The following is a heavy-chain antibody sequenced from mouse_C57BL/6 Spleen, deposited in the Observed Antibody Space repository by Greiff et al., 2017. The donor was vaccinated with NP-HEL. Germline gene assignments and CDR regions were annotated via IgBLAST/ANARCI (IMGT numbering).Heavy chain of an antibody. CDR3: ARGDYYGSRFAY. J-gene: IGHJ3*01. D-gene: IGHD1-1*01. CDR1: GYTFTSYW. CDR2: IDPSDSYT. V-gene: IGHV1-59*01. Sequence: QVQLQQPGAELVRPGTSVKLSCKASGYTFTSYWMHWVKQRPGQGLEWIGVIDPSDSYTNYNQKFKGKATLTVDTSSSTAYMQLSSMTSEDSAVYYCARGDYYGSRFAYWGQGTLVTVSA.